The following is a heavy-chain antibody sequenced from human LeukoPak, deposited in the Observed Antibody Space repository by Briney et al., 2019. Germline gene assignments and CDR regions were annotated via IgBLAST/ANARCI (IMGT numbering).Heavy chain of an antibody. Sequence: GASAKVSCKTSGYTFTNFYLHWVRQAPGQRLEWMGIINCSGGTTNYAQKFQGRVSITRDTSTSAVYMDLSSLRSEDTAVYYCARGSSVWFDYWGQGTLVTVSS. D-gene: IGHD6-19*01. J-gene: IGHJ4*02. CDR1: GYTFTNFY. CDR2: INCSGGTT. V-gene: IGHV1-46*01. CDR3: ARGSSVWFDY.